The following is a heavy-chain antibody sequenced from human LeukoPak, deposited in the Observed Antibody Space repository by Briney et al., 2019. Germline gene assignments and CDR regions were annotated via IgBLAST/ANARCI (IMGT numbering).Heavy chain of an antibody. J-gene: IGHJ6*02. V-gene: IGHV4-31*03. CDR3: ARRQQQWFGMDV. Sequence: SQTLSLTCTVSGGSISSGGYYWSWIRQYPGKGLEWIGFIAYTGSTHYNPSLKSRVTISQGTSQNQFSLKLSSVTAADTAVYYCARRQQQWFGMDVWGQGTTVTVS. D-gene: IGHD5-18*01. CDR2: IAYTGST. CDR1: GGSISSGGYY.